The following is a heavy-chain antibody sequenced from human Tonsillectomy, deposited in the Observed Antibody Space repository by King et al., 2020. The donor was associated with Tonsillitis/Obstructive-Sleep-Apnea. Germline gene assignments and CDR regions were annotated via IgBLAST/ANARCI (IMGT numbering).Heavy chain of an antibody. V-gene: IGHV3-23*04. CDR2: IRDSGDST. Sequence: VQLVESGGGLVQSGGSLRLSCVASGFTFSNYAMSWVRQAPGKGPEWVSGIRDSGDSTFYADPVKGRFTISRDNSKNTLYLQMNSLRGEDTAVYYCANETAALGVPIFDYWGQGALVTVSS. CDR1: GFTFSNYA. D-gene: IGHD6-13*01. CDR3: ANETAALGVPIFDY. J-gene: IGHJ4*02.